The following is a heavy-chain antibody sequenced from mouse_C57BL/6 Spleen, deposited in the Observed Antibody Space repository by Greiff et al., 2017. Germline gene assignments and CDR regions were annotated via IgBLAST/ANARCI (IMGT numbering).Heavy chain of an antibody. D-gene: IGHD6-1*01. CDR2: ISSGSSTI. V-gene: IGHV5-17*01. CDR3: ARPTQLIFDY. J-gene: IGHJ2*01. CDR1: GFTFSDYG. Sequence: EVKLVESGGGLVKPGGSLKLSCAASGFTFSDYGMHWVRQAPEKGLEWVAYISSGSSTIYYADTVKGRFTISRDNAKNTLFLQMTSLRSEDTAMYYCARPTQLIFDYWGQGTTLTVSS.